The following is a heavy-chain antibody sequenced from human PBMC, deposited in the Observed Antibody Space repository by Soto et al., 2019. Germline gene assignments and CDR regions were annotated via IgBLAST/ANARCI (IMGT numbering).Heavy chain of an antibody. CDR1: SASVSSGIHY. J-gene: IGHJ4*01. CDR3: ARDHITPASTLEF. D-gene: IGHD2-2*01. CDR2: IYFSGST. V-gene: IGHV4-61*01. Sequence: XETLSLTCNVSSASVSSGIHYWCWIRQPPGKGLEWIGHIYFSGSTKYNPSLKSRVTISVDMSKNQFSLRVISVTAADTAVYYCARDHITPASTLEFWGHGTLVTVSS.